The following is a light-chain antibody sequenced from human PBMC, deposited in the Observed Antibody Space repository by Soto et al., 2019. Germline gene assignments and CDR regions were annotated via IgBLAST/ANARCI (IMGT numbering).Light chain of an antibody. Sequence: EIVLTQSPGTLSLSPGERATLSCRASQSVSSSFLAWYQQKPGQAPRLLIYDVSNRATGIPARFSGSGSGTEFTLTISSLQSEDFALYYCQQYNNWPITFGQGTRLEIK. CDR3: QQYNNWPIT. CDR2: DVS. V-gene: IGKV3D-15*01. CDR1: QSVSSS. J-gene: IGKJ5*01.